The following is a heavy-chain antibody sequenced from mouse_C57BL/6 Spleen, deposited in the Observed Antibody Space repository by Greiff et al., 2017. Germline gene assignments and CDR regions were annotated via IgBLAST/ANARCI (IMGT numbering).Heavy chain of an antibody. J-gene: IGHJ1*03. V-gene: IGHV3-8*01. CDR1: GYSITSDY. CDR2: ISYSGST. D-gene: IGHD2-2*01. CDR3: ARSPAWLRRDGDWYFDV. Sequence: EVKLQESGPGLAKPSQTLSLTCSVTGYSITSDYWNWIRKFPGNKLEYMGYISYSGSTYYNPSLKSRISITRDTSKNQYYLQLNSVTTEDTATYYCARSPAWLRRDGDWYFDVWGTRTTVTVSS.